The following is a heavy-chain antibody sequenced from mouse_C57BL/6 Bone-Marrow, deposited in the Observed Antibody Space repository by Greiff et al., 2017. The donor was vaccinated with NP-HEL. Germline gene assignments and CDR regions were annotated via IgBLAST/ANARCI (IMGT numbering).Heavy chain of an antibody. CDR3: AREIYYGNYGAMDY. V-gene: IGHV5-16*01. CDR2: INYDGSST. D-gene: IGHD2-1*01. CDR1: GFTFSDYY. Sequence: EVNLVESEGGLVQPGSSMKLSCTASGFTFSDYYMAWVRQVPEKGLEWVANINYDGSSTYYLDSLKSRFIISRDNAKNILYLQMSSLKSEDTATYYCAREIYYGNYGAMDYWGQGTSVTVSS. J-gene: IGHJ4*01.